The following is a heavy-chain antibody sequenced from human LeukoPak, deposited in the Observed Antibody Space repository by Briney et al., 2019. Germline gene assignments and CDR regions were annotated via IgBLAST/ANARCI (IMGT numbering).Heavy chain of an antibody. Sequence: GGSLRLSRAASGFTFSSYAMPWVRQAPGKGLEWVAVISYDGSNKYYADSVKGRFTISRDNSKNTLYLQMNSLRAEDTAVYYCARGGQWLGLRAFDIWGQGTMVTVSS. CDR2: ISYDGSNK. D-gene: IGHD6-19*01. J-gene: IGHJ3*02. CDR3: ARGGQWLGLRAFDI. CDR1: GFTFSSYA. V-gene: IGHV3-30-3*01.